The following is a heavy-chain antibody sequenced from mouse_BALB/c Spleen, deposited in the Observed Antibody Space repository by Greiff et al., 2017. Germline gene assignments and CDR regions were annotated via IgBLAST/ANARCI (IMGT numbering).Heavy chain of an antibody. V-gene: IGHV3-2*02. CDR3: ERYCSRFAY. J-gene: IGHJ3*01. CDR2: ISYSGST. Sequence: EVKLQESGPGLVKPSQSLSLTCTVTCYSITSDYAWTWIRQFPGNKLEWLGYISYSGSTSYNPSLKSRISITRDTSKNQFFLQLNSVTTEDTATYYYERYCSRFAYWGQGTLVTVSA. CDR1: CYSITSDYA.